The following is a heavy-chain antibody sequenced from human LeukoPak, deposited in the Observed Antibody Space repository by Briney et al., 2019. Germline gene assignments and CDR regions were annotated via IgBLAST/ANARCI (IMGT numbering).Heavy chain of an antibody. J-gene: IGHJ4*02. D-gene: IGHD1-26*01. V-gene: IGHV3-21*01. CDR2: ISSSSSYI. CDR1: GFTFSSYS. CDR3: ARSSGSYAVDY. Sequence: PGGSLRLSCAASGFTFSSYSMNWDRQAPGKGLEWVSSISSSSSYIYYADSVKGRFTISRDNAKNSLYLQMNSLRAEDTAVYYCARSSGSYAVDYWGQGTLVTVSS.